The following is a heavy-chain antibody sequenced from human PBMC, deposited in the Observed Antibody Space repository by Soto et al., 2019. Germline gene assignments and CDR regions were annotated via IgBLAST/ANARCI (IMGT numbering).Heavy chain of an antibody. Sequence: SVKGSCKASGGTFSRYAISWVRQAPGQGLEWMGGIIPIFGTANYAQKFQGRVTITADESTSIAYMELSSLRSEDMAVYYCARDQGAPQWLASDWGRGTLVTVSS. CDR3: ARDQGAPQWLASD. V-gene: IGHV1-69*13. D-gene: IGHD6-19*01. CDR1: GGTFSRYA. J-gene: IGHJ4*02. CDR2: IIPIFGTA.